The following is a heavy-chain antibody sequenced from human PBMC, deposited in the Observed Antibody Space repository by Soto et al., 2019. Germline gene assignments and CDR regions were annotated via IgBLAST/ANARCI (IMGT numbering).Heavy chain of an antibody. V-gene: IGHV1-46*01. D-gene: IGHD2-2*02. CDR2: INPSGGST. CDR3: ARARATPLNFDY. Sequence: ASVNVSCKSSGYIFISYSMHWVRQAPGQGLEWVGIINPSGGSTNYAPNFQGRVTMTRDTSTSTVYMELSSLRSDDTAVYYCARARATPLNFDYWGQGTPVTVSS. J-gene: IGHJ4*02. CDR1: GYIFISYS.